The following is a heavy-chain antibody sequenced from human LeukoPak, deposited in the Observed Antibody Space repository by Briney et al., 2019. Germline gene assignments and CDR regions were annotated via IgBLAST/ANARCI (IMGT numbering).Heavy chain of an antibody. V-gene: IGHV3-7*01. CDR1: GFTFSNYW. CDR3: ARVWLDEEAFSSGYRNTDY. D-gene: IGHD3-22*01. CDR2: IKEDESEK. J-gene: IGHJ4*02. Sequence: PGGSLRLSCAVSGFTFSNYWMSWVRQGPGKGLEWVANIKEDESEKYYVDSVKGRFTISRDNAKNSLYLQMNTLRAEDTAVYYCARVWLDEEAFSSGYRNTDYWGQGTLVTVSS.